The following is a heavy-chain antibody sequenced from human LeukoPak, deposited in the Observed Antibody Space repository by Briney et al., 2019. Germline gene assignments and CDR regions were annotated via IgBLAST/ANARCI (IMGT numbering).Heavy chain of an antibody. J-gene: IGHJ3*02. CDR3: ARYIVATIYTFDI. V-gene: IGHV4-59*01. CDR2: IYYSGST. CDR1: GGSISSYY. D-gene: IGHD5-12*01. Sequence: SETLSLTCTVSGGSISSYYWSWIRQPPGKGLEWIGYIYYSGSTNYNPSLKSRVTISVDTSKNQFSLKLSSVTAADTAVYYCARYIVATIYTFDIWGQGTMVTVSS.